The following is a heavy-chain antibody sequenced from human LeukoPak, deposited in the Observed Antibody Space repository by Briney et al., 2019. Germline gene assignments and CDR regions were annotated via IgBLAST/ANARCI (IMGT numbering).Heavy chain of an antibody. D-gene: IGHD1-26*01. CDR3: ARDRVQWELVLVY. J-gene: IGHJ4*02. CDR2: ISYDGSNK. V-gene: IGHV3-30-3*01. CDR1: GFTFSSYA. Sequence: PGGSLKLSCAASGFTFSSYAMHWVRQAPGKGLEWVAVISYDGSNKYYADSVKGRFTISRDNSKNTLYLQMNSLRAEDTAVYYCARDRVQWELVLVYWGQGTLVTVSS.